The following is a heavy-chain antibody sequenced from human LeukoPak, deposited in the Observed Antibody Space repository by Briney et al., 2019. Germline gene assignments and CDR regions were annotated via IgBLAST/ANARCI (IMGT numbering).Heavy chain of an antibody. CDR3: ARVSHSSSWYYYYYYYVDV. Sequence: ASVKVSCKASGYTFTSYDINWVRQATGQGLEWMGWMNPNSGNTGYAQKFQGRVTMTRNTSISTAYMELSSLRSEDTAVYYCARVSHSSSWYYYYYYYVDVWGKGTTVTISS. CDR2: MNPNSGNT. D-gene: IGHD6-13*01. V-gene: IGHV1-8*01. J-gene: IGHJ6*03. CDR1: GYTFTSYD.